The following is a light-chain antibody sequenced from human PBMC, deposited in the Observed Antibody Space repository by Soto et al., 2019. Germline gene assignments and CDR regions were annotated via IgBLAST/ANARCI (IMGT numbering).Light chain of an antibody. CDR3: AAWDDSLSAWV. J-gene: IGLJ3*02. Sequence: QPVLTQPPSASGTPGQRVTISCSGGSFNVGKNLVYWYQQRPGTAPKLIIFKNNQRPSGVPDRFSGSNSGSSASLAISGLRSEDEAGYFCAAWDDSLSAWVFGGGTKLTVL. CDR1: SFNVGKNL. CDR2: KNN. V-gene: IGLV1-47*01.